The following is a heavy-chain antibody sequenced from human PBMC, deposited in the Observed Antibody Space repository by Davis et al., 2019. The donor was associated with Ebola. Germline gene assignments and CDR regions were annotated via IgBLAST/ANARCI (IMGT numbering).Heavy chain of an antibody. CDR1: GFTFSSYW. D-gene: IGHD3-16*02. Sequence: GGSLRLSCAASGFTFSSYWMSWVRQAPGKGLEWVANIKHDGSEKYYVDSVKGRFTISRDNAKNSLYLQMNSLRAEDTAVYYCAGLTFGGVIVGYWGQGTLVTVSS. J-gene: IGHJ4*02. CDR2: IKHDGSEK. V-gene: IGHV3-7*03. CDR3: AGLTFGGVIVGY.